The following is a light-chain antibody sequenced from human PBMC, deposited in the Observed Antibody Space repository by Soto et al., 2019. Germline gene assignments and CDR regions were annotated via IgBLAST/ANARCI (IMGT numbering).Light chain of an antibody. CDR1: SSDVATYNL. Sequence: QSALTQPASVSGSPGQSITISCTGTSSDVATYNLVSWYQQRPGTAPQLMIYDVSKRPSGVPDRFSGSKSGNTASLTISGLQAEDEADYYCCSYAGSYIWVFGGGTQLTVL. CDR2: DVS. CDR3: CSYAGSYIWV. V-gene: IGLV2-11*01. J-gene: IGLJ3*02.